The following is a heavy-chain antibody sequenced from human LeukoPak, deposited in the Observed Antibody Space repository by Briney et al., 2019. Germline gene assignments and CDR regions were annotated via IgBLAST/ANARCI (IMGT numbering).Heavy chain of an antibody. CDR1: GGSISSYY. CDR3: ARLYCTNGVCPYYYYMDV. Sequence: SETLSLTCTVSGGSISSYYWSWIRQPPGKGLEWIGYIYYSGSTNYNPSLKSRVTISVDTSKNQFSLKLSSVTAADTAVYYCARLYCTNGVCPYYYYMDVWGKGTTVTVSS. D-gene: IGHD2-8*01. V-gene: IGHV4-59*01. CDR2: IYYSGST. J-gene: IGHJ6*03.